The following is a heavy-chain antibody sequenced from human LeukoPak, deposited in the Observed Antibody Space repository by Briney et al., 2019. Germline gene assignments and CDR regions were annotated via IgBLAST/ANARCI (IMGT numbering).Heavy chain of an antibody. J-gene: IGHJ4*02. V-gene: IGHV5-51*01. CDR3: ARSSTKYGSGSYFDY. CDR1: GYSFATYW. CDR2: IYPAESDT. D-gene: IGHD3-10*01. Sequence: GESLKISCKGSGYSFATYWIGWVRQMPGKGLEWMGIIYPAESDTRYSPSFQGQVTISADKSINTAYLQWSSLKASDTAMYYCARSSTKYGSGSYFDYWAREPWSPSPQ.